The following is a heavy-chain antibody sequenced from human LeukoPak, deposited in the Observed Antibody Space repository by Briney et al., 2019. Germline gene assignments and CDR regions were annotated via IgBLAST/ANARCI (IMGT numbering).Heavy chain of an antibody. Sequence: GGSLRLSCVASGLTVSINCMTWVRQAPGKGLEWVSVIYSDGNTYYSGSVEGRFTISRDNSKDTLYLQMSSLRAEDTAVYYCAKDLYFYDSSGHPLDYWGQGTLVTVSS. CDR1: GLTVSINC. CDR2: IYSDGNT. CDR3: AKDLYFYDSSGHPLDY. V-gene: IGHV3-53*01. D-gene: IGHD3-22*01. J-gene: IGHJ4*02.